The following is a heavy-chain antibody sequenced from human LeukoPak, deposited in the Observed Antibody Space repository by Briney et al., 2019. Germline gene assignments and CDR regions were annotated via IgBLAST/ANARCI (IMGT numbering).Heavy chain of an antibody. D-gene: IGHD2-15*01. CDR1: GIIFGNFW. J-gene: IGHJ4*02. CDR2: IKSKSDGGTT. CDR3: TTYYCSGGRCYHFDY. Sequence: GGSLRLSCAASGIIFGNFWMAWVRQAPGKRLEWVGRIKSKSDGGTTEYAAPVKGRFTISTDASKNTLYLQMNSLGTEDTAVYYCTTYYCSGGRCYHFDYWGQGSLVTVSP. V-gene: IGHV3-15*01.